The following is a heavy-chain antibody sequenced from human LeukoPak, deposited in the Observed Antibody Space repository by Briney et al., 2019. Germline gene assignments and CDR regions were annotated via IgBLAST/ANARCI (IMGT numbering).Heavy chain of an antibody. CDR2: IYYSGST. CDR1: GGSISSGGYY. V-gene: IGHV4-31*03. D-gene: IGHD3-10*01. J-gene: IGHJ2*01. CDR3: ASLGDDPRIGSGPVRGVWYFDL. Sequence: SQTLSLTCTVSGGSISSGGYYWSWIRQHPGKGLEWIGYIYYSGSTYYNPSLKSRVTISVDTSKNQFSLKLSSVTAADTAVYYYASLGDDPRIGSGPVRGVWYFDLWGRGTPVTVSS.